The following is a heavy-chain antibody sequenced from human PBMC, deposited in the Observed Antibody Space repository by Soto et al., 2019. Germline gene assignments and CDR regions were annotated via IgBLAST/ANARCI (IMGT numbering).Heavy chain of an antibody. V-gene: IGHV3-23*01. D-gene: IGHD2-2*01. CDR1: GFSFRSYA. CDR2: ISGDAATT. CDR3: ARDRVRTASSCYFT. Sequence: EVLLLESGGGLVHPGGSLRLSCAGSGFSFRSYAIAWVRQAPGKGLEWVSAISGDAATTSYAESVKGRFAISRDNSKSTLYLQMSSLRVEDTAVYYCARDRVRTASSCYFTWGQGTLVTVSS. J-gene: IGHJ5*02.